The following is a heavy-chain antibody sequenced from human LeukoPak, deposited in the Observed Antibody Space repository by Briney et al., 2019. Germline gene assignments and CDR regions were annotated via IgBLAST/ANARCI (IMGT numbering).Heavy chain of an antibody. CDR3: TRADSGSYLEGGFDP. V-gene: IGHV1-8*01. Sequence: ASVKVSCKASGYTFTNYDINWVRQAPGQGLEWMGWMNPNSGHTGYAQKFQGRVTMTRNTAISTAYMELSTLRSEDTAVYYCTRADSGSYLEGGFDPWGQGTLVTVSS. J-gene: IGHJ5*02. CDR1: GYTFTNYD. CDR2: MNPNSGHT. D-gene: IGHD1-26*01.